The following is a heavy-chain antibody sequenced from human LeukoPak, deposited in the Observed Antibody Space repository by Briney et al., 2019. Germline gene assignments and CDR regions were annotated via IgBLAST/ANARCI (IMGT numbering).Heavy chain of an antibody. J-gene: IGHJ4*02. CDR1: GYTFTTYD. D-gene: IGHD3-16*01. Sequence: ASVKVSCKASGYTFTTYDINWVRQATGQGLEWMGWMNPKSGNTGYAQKFQGRVTMTRDTSISTAYMELSSLISDDTGMYYCARTAGDFDYWGQGTLVTVSS. V-gene: IGHV1-8*01. CDR3: ARTAGDFDY. CDR2: MNPKSGNT.